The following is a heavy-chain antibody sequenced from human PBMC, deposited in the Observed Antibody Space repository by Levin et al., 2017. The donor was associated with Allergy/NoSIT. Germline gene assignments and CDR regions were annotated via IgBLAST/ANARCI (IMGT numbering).Heavy chain of an antibody. CDR2: IDHSGST. CDR3: ARVRVRENGGNSAGEIDY. CDR1: GGSFSGSY. V-gene: IGHV4-34*01. Sequence: SQTLSLTCAVYGGSFSGSYWSWIRQPPGKGLEWIGEIDHSGSTNYNPSLKSRVTISLDTSKNQFSLRLSSVTAADTAVYYCARVRVRENGGNSAGEIDYWGQGTLVTVSS. J-gene: IGHJ4*02. D-gene: IGHD4-23*01.